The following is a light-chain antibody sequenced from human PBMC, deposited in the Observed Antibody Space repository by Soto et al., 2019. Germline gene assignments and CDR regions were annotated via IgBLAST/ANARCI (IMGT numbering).Light chain of an antibody. CDR1: QSVLYSPNNKNY. CDR2: WAS. J-gene: IGKJ1*01. V-gene: IGKV4-1*01. Sequence: DIVMTQSPDSLAVSLGERATINCKSSQSVLYSPNNKNYLAWYQHKKGQPPKMLIYWASIRESGVPDRFSGSGSGTDFTLTISRLQSEDVAVYYCQQYYTNSWSFGQGTKVDIK. CDR3: QQYYTNSWS.